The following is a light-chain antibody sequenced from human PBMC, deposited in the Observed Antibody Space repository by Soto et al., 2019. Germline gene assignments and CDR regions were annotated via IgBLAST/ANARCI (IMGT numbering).Light chain of an antibody. V-gene: IGKV1D-12*01. CDR1: QDIRSW. CDR2: GAS. CDR3: QQANSFPLT. Sequence: DIQMTQSPSSVSASVGDRVTITCRASQDIRSWLAWYQQKPGKGPKLLIYGASSMQSGVPSRFSGSGSGTAFILTISSLQAEDFATYYCQQANSFPLTFGGGTKVEIK. J-gene: IGKJ4*01.